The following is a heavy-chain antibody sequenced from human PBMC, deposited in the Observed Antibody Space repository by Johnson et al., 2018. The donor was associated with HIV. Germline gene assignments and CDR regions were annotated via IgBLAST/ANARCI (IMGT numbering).Heavy chain of an antibody. CDR1: GFTFSSYW. V-gene: IGHV3-30*03. CDR3: TRLPSGYSRDAFDI. Sequence: QVQLVEYGGGLVQPGGSLRLSCAASGFTFSSYWMSWVRQAPGKGLEWVAVISYDGNNKYYADSLKGRFTISRDNSKNTLYLQMNSLRAEDTAVYYCTRLPSGYSRDAFDIWGQGTMVTVSS. D-gene: IGHD5-18*01. J-gene: IGHJ3*02. CDR2: ISYDGNNK.